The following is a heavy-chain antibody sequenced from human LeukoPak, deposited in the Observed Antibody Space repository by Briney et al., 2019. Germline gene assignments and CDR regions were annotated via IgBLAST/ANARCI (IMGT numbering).Heavy chain of an antibody. Sequence: GGSLRLSCAASGFAFSSYSMNWVRQAPGKGLEWVSYISSSSRTIYYADSVKGRFTISRDSAKNSLYLQMNSLRDEDTAVYYCARDSYGDYGVDSWGQGTLVTVSS. CDR2: ISSSSRTI. CDR1: GFAFSSYS. D-gene: IGHD4-17*01. V-gene: IGHV3-48*02. J-gene: IGHJ4*02. CDR3: ARDSYGDYGVDS.